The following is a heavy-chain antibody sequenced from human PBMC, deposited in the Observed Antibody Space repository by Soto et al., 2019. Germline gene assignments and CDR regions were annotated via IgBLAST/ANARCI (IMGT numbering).Heavy chain of an antibody. D-gene: IGHD3-10*01. Sequence: QVQLVQSGAEVKKPWSSVKVSCKASGGTFSSYAISWVRQAPGQGLEWMGGIIPIFGTANYAQQVQGRVTITADESTSTAYMELSSLRSEDTAVYYCSREDYGSGSYYIYYYGMDVWGQGTTVTVAS. CDR3: SREDYGSGSYYIYYYGMDV. CDR2: IIPIFGTA. J-gene: IGHJ6*02. CDR1: GGTFSSYA. V-gene: IGHV1-69*01.